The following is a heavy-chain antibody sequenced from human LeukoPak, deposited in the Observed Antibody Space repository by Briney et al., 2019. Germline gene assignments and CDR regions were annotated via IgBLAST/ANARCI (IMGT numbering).Heavy chain of an antibody. CDR1: GYSISSGYY. V-gene: IGHV4-38-2*02. CDR2: IYHGGST. J-gene: IGHJ4*02. D-gene: IGHD3-10*01. CDR3: ARDLMGGSGSYYYLDY. Sequence: SETLSLTCTVSGYSISSGYYWGWIRQPPGKGLEWIGSIYHGGSTYYNPSLKSRVTISVDTSKNQFSLKLSSVTAADTAVYYCARDLMGGSGSYYYLDYWGQGTLVTVSS.